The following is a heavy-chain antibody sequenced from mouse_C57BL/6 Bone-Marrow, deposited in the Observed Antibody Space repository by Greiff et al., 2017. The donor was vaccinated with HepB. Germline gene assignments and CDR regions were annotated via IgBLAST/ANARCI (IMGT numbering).Heavy chain of an antibody. D-gene: IGHD1-1*01. CDR2: IWRGGGT. J-gene: IGHJ1*03. CDR3: AKGTTVVANWYFDV. Sequence: VQLQQSGPGLVQPSQSLSITCTVSGFSLTSYGVHWVRQSPGKGLEWLGVIWRGGGTDYNAAFMTRLSITKDNSKSQVFFKMNSLQADDTAIYYCAKGTTVVANWYFDVWGTGTTVTVSS. V-gene: IGHV2-5*01. CDR1: GFSLTSYG.